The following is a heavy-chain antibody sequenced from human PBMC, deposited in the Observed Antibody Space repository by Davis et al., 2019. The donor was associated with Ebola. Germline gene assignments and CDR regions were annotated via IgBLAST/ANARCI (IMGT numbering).Heavy chain of an antibody. Sequence: SQTLSLTCAVYGGSFTDYFWSWIRQPPGKGLEWIGETSHHPDYTNYSPSFGGRVTISVDTSKNQFSLKLSSVTAADTAVYYCARHGRAWFDPWGQGTLVTVSS. CDR1: GGSFTDYF. V-gene: IGHV4-34*01. J-gene: IGHJ5*02. D-gene: IGHD1-26*01. CDR2: TSHHPDYT. CDR3: ARHGRAWFDP.